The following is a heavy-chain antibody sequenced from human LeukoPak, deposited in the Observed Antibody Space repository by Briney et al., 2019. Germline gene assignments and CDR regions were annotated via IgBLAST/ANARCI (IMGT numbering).Heavy chain of an antibody. J-gene: IGHJ4*02. Sequence: SETLSLTCTVSGGSISSYYWSWIRQPPGKGLEWIGYIYYSGSTNYNPSLKSRVTISVDTSKNQFSLKLSPVTAADTAVYYCARARRGSSSSGDLFDYWGQGTLVTVSS. CDR2: IYYSGST. D-gene: IGHD6-6*01. CDR3: ARARRGSSSSGDLFDY. CDR1: GGSISSYY. V-gene: IGHV4-59*01.